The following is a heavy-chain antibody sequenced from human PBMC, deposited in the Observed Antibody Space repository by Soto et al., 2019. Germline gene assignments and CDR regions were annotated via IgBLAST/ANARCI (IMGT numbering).Heavy chain of an antibody. D-gene: IGHD2-8*01. V-gene: IGHV3-21*04. CDR3: ARAISLIMAAPAY. CDR1: GFAFSSYS. Sequence: GGSLSLSCAASGFAFSSYSMNWVRQAPGKGLEWVSSISSSSSYIYYADSVKGRFTISRDNSKNTLYVQMNSLRGEDTAVYYCARAISLIMAAPAYWGQGTLVTVSS. CDR2: ISSSSSYI. J-gene: IGHJ4*02.